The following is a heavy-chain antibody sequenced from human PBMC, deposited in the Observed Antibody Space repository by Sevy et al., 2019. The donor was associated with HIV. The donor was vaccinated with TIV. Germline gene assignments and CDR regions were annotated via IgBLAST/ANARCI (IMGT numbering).Heavy chain of an antibody. D-gene: IGHD3-10*02. Sequence: GGSLRLSCSAFGFTFQTFGMHWVRQAPGKGPEWLAVISYDGSSQNYADPVKGRFTISRDTSKNLLFLQMNSLIPKDTGVYFCTKESLRGTYIRGDFDHWGQGTLVTVSS. CDR2: ISYDGSSQ. V-gene: IGHV3-30*18. CDR3: TKESLRGTYIRGDFDH. J-gene: IGHJ4*02. CDR1: GFTFQTFG.